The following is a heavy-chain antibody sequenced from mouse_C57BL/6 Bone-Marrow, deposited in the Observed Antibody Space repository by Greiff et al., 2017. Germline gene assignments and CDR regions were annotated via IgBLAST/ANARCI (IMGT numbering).Heavy chain of an antibody. J-gene: IGHJ1*03. CDR2: IYPRSGNT. Sequence: VKLMESGAELARPGASVKLSCKASGYTFTSYGISWVKQRTGQGLEWIGEIYPRSGNTYYNEKFKGKATLTADKSSSTAYMELRSLTSEDSAVYFCARDYYYGSGYWYFDVWGTGTTVTVSS. D-gene: IGHD1-1*01. CDR1: GYTFTSYG. V-gene: IGHV1-81*01. CDR3: ARDYYYGSGYWYFDV.